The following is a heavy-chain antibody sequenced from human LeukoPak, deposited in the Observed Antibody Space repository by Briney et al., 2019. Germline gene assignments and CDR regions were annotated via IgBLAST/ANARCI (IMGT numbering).Heavy chain of an antibody. D-gene: IGHD4-17*01. Sequence: GGSLRLSCAASGFTFSSYGMHWVRQAPGKGLEWVAVISYDGSNKYYADPVKGRFTISRDNSKNTLYLQMNSLRAEDTAVYYCAKESKNGDYEFDYWGQGTLVTVSS. CDR3: AKESKNGDYEFDY. CDR2: ISYDGSNK. J-gene: IGHJ4*02. V-gene: IGHV3-30*18. CDR1: GFTFSSYG.